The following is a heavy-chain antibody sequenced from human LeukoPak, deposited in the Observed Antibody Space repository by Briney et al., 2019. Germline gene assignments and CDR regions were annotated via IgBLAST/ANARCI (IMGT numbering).Heavy chain of an antibody. Sequence: SETLSLTSTVSGGSISSYYCSWIRQPPGEGLEWIGYIYYSGSTNYNPSLKSRVTISVDTSKNQFSLKLSSVTAADTAVYYCARDSCSGGSCCPNWFDPWGQGTLVTVSS. D-gene: IGHD2-15*01. J-gene: IGHJ5*02. V-gene: IGHV4-59*01. CDR2: IYYSGST. CDR1: GGSISSYY. CDR3: ARDSCSGGSCCPNWFDP.